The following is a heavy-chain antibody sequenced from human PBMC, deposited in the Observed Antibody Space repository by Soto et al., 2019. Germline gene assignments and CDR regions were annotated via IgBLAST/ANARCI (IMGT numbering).Heavy chain of an antibody. CDR3: ARGYCADDICYYVDF. J-gene: IGHJ4*02. CDR1: GYTFTTYD. V-gene: IGHV1-18*01. Sequence: QVQLVQSGTEVKKPGASVKVSCETSGYTFTTYDITWVRQAPGQGLEWMGWISTFNGDTKYEEKLQDRVTMTTDTFTATAYMELRSLGSDDTSVYYCARGYCADDICYYVDFWGQGTLVTVSS. CDR2: ISTFNGDT. D-gene: IGHD2-8*01.